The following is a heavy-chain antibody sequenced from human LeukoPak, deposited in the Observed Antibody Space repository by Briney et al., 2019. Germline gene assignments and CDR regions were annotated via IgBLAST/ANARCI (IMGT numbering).Heavy chain of an antibody. V-gene: IGHV3-7*02. D-gene: IGHD3-3*01. CDR1: VFTFNIYW. Sequence: GGSLRLSCADSVFTFNIYWMYWFRQAPGKGLEWVANINQDGSEKYYVDSVKGRFTISRDNAKNSLYLQMNSLRAEDTAVYYCASAEWYKFDYWGQGTLVTVSS. CDR3: ASAEWYKFDY. J-gene: IGHJ4*02. CDR2: INQDGSEK.